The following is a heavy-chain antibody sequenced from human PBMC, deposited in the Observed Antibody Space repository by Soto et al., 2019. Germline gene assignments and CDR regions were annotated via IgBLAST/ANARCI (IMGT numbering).Heavy chain of an antibody. J-gene: IGHJ6*02. Sequence: SVKVSCKASGYTFTSYYMHWVRQAPGQGLEWMGIINPSGGSTSYAQKFQGRVTMTRDTSTSTVYMELSSLRSEDTAVYYCAREAPDYYYDSSGYYYYYYGMDVWGQGTTVTVSS. CDR3: AREAPDYYYDSSGYYYYYYGMDV. CDR2: INPSGGST. CDR1: GYTFTSYY. D-gene: IGHD3-22*01. V-gene: IGHV1-46*01.